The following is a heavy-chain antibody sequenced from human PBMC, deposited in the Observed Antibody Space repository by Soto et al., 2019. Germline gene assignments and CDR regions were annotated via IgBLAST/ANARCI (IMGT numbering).Heavy chain of an antibody. J-gene: IGHJ1*01. CDR1: GFTFSTYV. V-gene: IGHV3-30-3*01. CDR2: ISYDSSNE. D-gene: IGHD2-15*01. Sequence: QVHLVESGGGVVQPGRSLRLSCGASGFTFSTYVIHWVRQAPDKGLEWVAVISYDSSNEFYADSVKGRFTISRDNSKNTLYLQMNTLRPDDTAVYYCASPYCSGGSCYHTEYFQHWGQGTLVTVSS. CDR3: ASPYCSGGSCYHTEYFQH.